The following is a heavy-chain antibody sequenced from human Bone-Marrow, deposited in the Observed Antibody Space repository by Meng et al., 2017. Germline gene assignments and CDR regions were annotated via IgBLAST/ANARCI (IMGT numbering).Heavy chain of an antibody. Sequence: GESLKISCTASGFTFGDYAMSWVRQAPGRGLEWVGFIRSKAYGGTTEYAASVKGRFTISRDDSKSIAYLQMNSLKTEDTAVYYCTTTSLWFGGYYFDYWGQGTLVTVSS. J-gene: IGHJ4*02. CDR3: TTTSLWFGGYYFDY. CDR2: IRSKAYGGTT. D-gene: IGHD3-10*01. V-gene: IGHV3-49*04. CDR1: GFTFGDYA.